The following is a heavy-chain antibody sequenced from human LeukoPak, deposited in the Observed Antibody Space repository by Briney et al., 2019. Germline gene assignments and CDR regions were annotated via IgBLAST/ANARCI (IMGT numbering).Heavy chain of an antibody. J-gene: IGHJ4*02. Sequence: GGSLRLSCAASGFTFDEYAMHWVRQAPGKGLEWVSVIYSGGDTYYADSVKGRFTISRDNSKNTLYLQMNSLRAEDTAVYYCAKKGATTGDFDYWGQGTLVTVSS. D-gene: IGHD1-26*01. CDR3: AKKGATTGDFDY. CDR2: IYSGGDT. V-gene: IGHV3-23*03. CDR1: GFTFDEYA.